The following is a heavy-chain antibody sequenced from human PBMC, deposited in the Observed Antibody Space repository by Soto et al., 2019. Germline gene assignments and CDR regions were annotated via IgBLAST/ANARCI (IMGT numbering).Heavy chain of an antibody. V-gene: IGHV3-66*01. J-gene: IGHJ4*02. CDR3: ARGYWVEGYGAGTYFDY. Sequence: GGSMRLSGAASGLTFSSNYMSWVRQAPGKGLEWVSVIYSGTTTHYADSVKGRFTISRDSSKNTLYLQMNSLRAEDTAVYYCARGYWVEGYGAGTYFDYWGQGTLVTVSS. CDR1: GLTFSSNY. D-gene: IGHD3-16*01. CDR2: IYSGTTT.